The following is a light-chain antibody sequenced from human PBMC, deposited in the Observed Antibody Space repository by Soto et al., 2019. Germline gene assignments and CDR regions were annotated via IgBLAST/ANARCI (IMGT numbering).Light chain of an antibody. CDR2: TAS. Sequence: DIQMTQSPSSLSASVGDRVTITCRASQSISRYLNWYQQKPGKXXKXXIYTASSLQSGVPSRFSGIESGTDGTLTISSLQPEDGATYYGQQSYRTPWTFGQGTKGEIK. V-gene: IGKV1-39*01. CDR1: QSISRY. J-gene: IGKJ1*01. CDR3: QQSYRTPWT.